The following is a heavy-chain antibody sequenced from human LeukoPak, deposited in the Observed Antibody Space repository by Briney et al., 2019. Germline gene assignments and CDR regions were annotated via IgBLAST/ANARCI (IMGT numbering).Heavy chain of an antibody. D-gene: IGHD2-15*01. CDR1: GFTVSSSY. V-gene: IGHV3-53*01. CDR2: IYSDRNT. Sequence: GGSLRLSCTASGFTVSSSYMSWVRQAPGKGLEWVSIIYSDRNTYYAASVKGRFTISRDDSKNTLLLQMDSLRAEDTAICYCARDSVFSSYSYWGQGALVTVSS. J-gene: IGHJ4*02. CDR3: ARDSVFSSYSY.